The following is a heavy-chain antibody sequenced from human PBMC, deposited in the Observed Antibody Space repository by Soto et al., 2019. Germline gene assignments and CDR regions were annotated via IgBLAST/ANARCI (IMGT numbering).Heavy chain of an antibody. V-gene: IGHV3-21*01. Sequence: EEQLVESGGGLIKPGGSLRLSCVVSGFTFSDYTLNWVRQAPGRGLEWVSSISTTSSDIYYADSVKGRFTISRDNAKNSLYLQIDSLTAADTAVYYCTRDASTALKPRYFYYYMDVWGKGTTVTVSS. J-gene: IGHJ6*03. D-gene: IGHD2-15*01. CDR1: GFTFSDYT. CDR3: TRDASTALKPRYFYYYMDV. CDR2: ISTTSSDI.